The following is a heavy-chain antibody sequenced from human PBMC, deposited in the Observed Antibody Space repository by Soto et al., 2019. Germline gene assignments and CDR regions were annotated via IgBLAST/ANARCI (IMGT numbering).Heavy chain of an antibody. Sequence: EVQLLESGGGLVQPGGSLRLSCVSSGFTFSSYSMAWVRQAPGKGLEWVSSISGSGDNTHYADSVKGRFTISRDNSKNTLYLQMNSLRADDTAVYYCAKPQWELLDWGQGIIVTVSS. CDR3: AKPQWELLD. J-gene: IGHJ4*02. D-gene: IGHD1-26*01. CDR2: ISGSGDNT. V-gene: IGHV3-23*01. CDR1: GFTFSSYS.